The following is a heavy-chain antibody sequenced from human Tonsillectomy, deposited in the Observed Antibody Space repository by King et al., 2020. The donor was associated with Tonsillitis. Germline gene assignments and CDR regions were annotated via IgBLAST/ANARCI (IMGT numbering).Heavy chain of an antibody. CDR2: IYYSGST. D-gene: IGHD3-10*02. V-gene: IGHV4-39*01. Sequence: QLQESGPGLVKPSETLSLTCTVSGDSISSSNYYWGWIRQPPGKGLEWIGTIYYSGSTYYNPSLKSRVTISVDTSKNQFSLRLRFVTAADTAVYYCARCSGYFDYWGQGTLVTVSS. CDR1: GDSISSSNYY. J-gene: IGHJ4*02. CDR3: ARCSGYFDY.